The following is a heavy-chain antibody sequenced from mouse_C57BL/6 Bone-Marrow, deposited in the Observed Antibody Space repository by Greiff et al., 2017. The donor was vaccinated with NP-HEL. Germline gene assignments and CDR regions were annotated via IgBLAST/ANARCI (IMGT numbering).Heavy chain of an antibody. CDR1: GYTFTDYN. Sequence: EVQLQQSGPELVKPGASVNIPCKASGYTFTDYNMDWVKQSHGKSLEWIGDINPNNGGTIYNQKFKGKGTLTVDKSSSTAYMELRSLTSEDTAVYYCARSYYSKYDYAMDYWGQGTSVTVSS. CDR3: ARSYYSKYDYAMDY. J-gene: IGHJ4*01. D-gene: IGHD2-5*01. CDR2: INPNNGGT. V-gene: IGHV1-18*01.